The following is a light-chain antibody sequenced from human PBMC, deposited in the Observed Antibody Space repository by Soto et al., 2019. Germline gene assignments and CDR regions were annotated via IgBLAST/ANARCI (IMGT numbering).Light chain of an antibody. J-gene: IGLJ3*02. CDR1: NIGSKN. Sequence: SYELTQPPSVSVAPGQTARITCGGNNIGSKNVHWYQRRPGQAPVLVVYDNNDRPSGIPERFSGSNSGNTATLTIARVEAGDEADYYCQVWDSNSDHPVFGGGTKLTVL. CDR2: DNN. V-gene: IGLV3-21*02. CDR3: QVWDSNSDHPV.